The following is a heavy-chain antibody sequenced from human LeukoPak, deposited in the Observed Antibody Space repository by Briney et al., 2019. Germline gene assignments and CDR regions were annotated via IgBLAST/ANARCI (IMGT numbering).Heavy chain of an antibody. Sequence: PGGSLRLSCGASVFTMSTYWMSWVRQAPGKGLEWVANIKQDGTEKCYVDSVKGRFTISRDNAKNSVYLQMSSLSVEDTAVYYCAREMGLSDAFDFWGQGTMVTVSS. V-gene: IGHV3-7*01. CDR3: AREMGLSDAFDF. CDR2: IKQDGTEK. J-gene: IGHJ3*01. D-gene: IGHD1-26*01. CDR1: VFTMSTYW.